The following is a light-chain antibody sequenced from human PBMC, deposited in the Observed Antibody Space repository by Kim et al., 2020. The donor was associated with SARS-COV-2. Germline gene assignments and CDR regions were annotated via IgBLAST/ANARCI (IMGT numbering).Light chain of an antibody. CDR1: QGIRND. Sequence: ASIGDRVTITCRPSQGIRNDLSWYQQKPGQAPKVLVYAASSLQPGVPSRFSGSGSDTDFTLTISSLQPEDAATYYCLQDYTYPWTFGQWTKVEIK. CDR2: AAS. CDR3: LQDYTYPWT. V-gene: IGKV1-6*01. J-gene: IGKJ1*01.